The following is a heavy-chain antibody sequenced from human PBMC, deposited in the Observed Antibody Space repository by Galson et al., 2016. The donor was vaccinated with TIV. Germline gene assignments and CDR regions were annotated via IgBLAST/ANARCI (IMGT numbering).Heavy chain of an antibody. D-gene: IGHD5-18*01. CDR2: IVPLFRTT. CDR1: GGSFSTHT. CDR3: AKDRNTAFDTHYSYYGLDV. J-gene: IGHJ6*02. V-gene: IGHV1-69*13. Sequence: SVKVSCKASGGSFSTHTLNWVRQAPGQGLEWMGGIVPLFRTTNYAQKFQGRVTFTADESSSTAYMEVSSLSSEDTAVYYCAKDRNTAFDTHYSYYGLDVWGQGTTVIASS.